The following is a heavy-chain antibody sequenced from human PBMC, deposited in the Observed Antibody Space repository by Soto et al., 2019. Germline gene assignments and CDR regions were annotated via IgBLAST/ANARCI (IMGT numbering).Heavy chain of an antibody. V-gene: IGHV1-24*01. Sequence: ASVKVSCKVSGYTLTELSMHWVRQAPGKGLEWMGGFDPEDGETIYAQKFQGRVTMTEDTSTDTAYMELSSLRSEDTAVYYCATGRVGATKGAYYFDDWGQGTLVTVSS. CDR1: GYTLTELS. D-gene: IGHD1-26*01. CDR2: FDPEDGET. J-gene: IGHJ4*02. CDR3: ATGRVGATKGAYYFDD.